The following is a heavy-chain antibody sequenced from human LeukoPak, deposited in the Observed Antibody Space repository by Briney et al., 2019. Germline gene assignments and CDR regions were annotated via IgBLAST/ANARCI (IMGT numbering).Heavy chain of an antibody. CDR3: ARMGIAAVGAYYFDY. CDR2: ISRNSYT. J-gene: IGHJ4*02. D-gene: IGHD6-13*01. V-gene: IGHV3-11*06. Sequence: PGGSLRLSCAASGFIFNDYYMSWIRQAPGKGLEWVSYISRNSYTNYADSVKGRFTISRDNAKNSLYLQMASLRAEDTAVYYCARMGIAAVGAYYFDYWGQGTLVAVSS. CDR1: GFIFNDYY.